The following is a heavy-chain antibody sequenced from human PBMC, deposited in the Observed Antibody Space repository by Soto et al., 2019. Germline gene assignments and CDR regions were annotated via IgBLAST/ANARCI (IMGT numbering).Heavy chain of an antibody. CDR2: IYYSRST. D-gene: IGHD3-22*01. CDR1: GGSISSGDYY. V-gene: IGHV4-30-4*01. Sequence: QVQLQESGPGLVKPSQTLSLTCTVSGGSISSGDYYWSWIRQPPGKGLEWIGYIYYSRSTYYNPSLKRRVTRSVDTSKNRFSLKLCSVTAADTAVYYCARSMSGSYYHYWGQGTLVTVSS. J-gene: IGHJ4*02. CDR3: ARSMSGSYYHY.